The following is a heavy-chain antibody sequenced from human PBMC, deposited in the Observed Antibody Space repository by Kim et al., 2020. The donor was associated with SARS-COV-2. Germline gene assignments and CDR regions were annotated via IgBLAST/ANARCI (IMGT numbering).Heavy chain of an antibody. Sequence: SETLSLTCTVSGGSISSYYWSWIRQPPGKGLEWIGYIYYSGSTNYNPSLKSRVTISVDTSKNQFSLKLSSVTAADTAVYYCARVGGSGSYYSDYWGQGTLVTVSS. CDR2: IYYSGST. CDR3: ARVGGSGSYYSDY. D-gene: IGHD3-10*01. V-gene: IGHV4-59*13. J-gene: IGHJ4*02. CDR1: GGSISSYY.